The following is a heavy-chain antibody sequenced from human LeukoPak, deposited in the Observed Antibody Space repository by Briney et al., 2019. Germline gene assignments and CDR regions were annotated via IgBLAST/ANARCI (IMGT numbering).Heavy chain of an antibody. Sequence: ASVKVSCKASGYTFTGSYMHWVRQAHGQGLEWMGWINPDSGATNYAQKFQGRVTMTRDTSISTAYVELSRLRSDDTAVYYCARDSYSGSYGYWGQGTLVTVSS. J-gene: IGHJ4*02. D-gene: IGHD1-26*01. CDR1: GYTFTGSY. CDR3: ARDSYSGSYGY. V-gene: IGHV1-2*02. CDR2: INPDSGAT.